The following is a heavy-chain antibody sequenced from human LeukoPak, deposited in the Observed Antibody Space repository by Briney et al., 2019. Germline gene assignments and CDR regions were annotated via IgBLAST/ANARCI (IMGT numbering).Heavy chain of an antibody. J-gene: IGHJ4*02. CDR3: ASGRTQWELAL. D-gene: IGHD1-26*01. CDR2: IYYSGRT. CDR1: GVSISSYY. V-gene: IGHV4-59*01. Sequence: SETLSLTCTVSGVSISSYYWGWIRQPPGQGLEWIGYIYYSGRTNYNPSLKSRVTTSVDTSKNQFSLKLRSVTAAATAVYYCASGRTQWELALWGKGTLVTVSS.